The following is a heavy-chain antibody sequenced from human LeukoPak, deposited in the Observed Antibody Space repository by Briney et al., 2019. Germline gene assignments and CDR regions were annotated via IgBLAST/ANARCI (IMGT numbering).Heavy chain of an antibody. CDR1: GFTFSDYY. V-gene: IGHV4-31*02. D-gene: IGHD1-14*01. CDR3: ARLGGAGYKYIEY. CDR2: VYYSGST. Sequence: PGGSLTLSCAASGFTFSDYYMSWIRQHPGKGLKWIGYVYYSGSTNYNPSLKSRLTMSVDTSKNQFSLKLSSVTAADTAVYYCARLGGAGYKYIEYWGEGSPVSVSA. J-gene: IGHJ4*02.